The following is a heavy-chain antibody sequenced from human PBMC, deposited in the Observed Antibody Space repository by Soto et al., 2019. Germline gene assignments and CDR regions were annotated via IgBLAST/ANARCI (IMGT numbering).Heavy chain of an antibody. CDR1: GFTFSSYA. J-gene: IGHJ3*02. Sequence: GGSLRLSCAASGFTFSSYAMSWVRQAPGKGLEWVSAISGSGGSTYYADSVKGRFTISRDNSKNTLYLQMNSLRAEDTAVYYCAKEPITIFGVADAFDIWGKGTTVTVSS. CDR2: ISGSGGST. V-gene: IGHV3-23*01. D-gene: IGHD3-3*01. CDR3: AKEPITIFGVADAFDI.